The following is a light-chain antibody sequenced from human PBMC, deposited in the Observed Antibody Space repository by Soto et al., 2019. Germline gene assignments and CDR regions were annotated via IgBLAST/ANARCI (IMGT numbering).Light chain of an antibody. J-gene: IGLJ2*01. CDR1: SSNIGSNT. V-gene: IGLV1-44*01. CDR2: SSI. CDR3: AAWDDSLNGVV. Sequence: SVLTQPPSASGTPGQRVTISCSGSSSNIGSNTVNWYQKFPGTAPKLLIYSSILRPSGVPDRFSGSKSGTSASLAISGLQSEDEADYYRAAWDDSLNGVVFGGGTKLTVL.